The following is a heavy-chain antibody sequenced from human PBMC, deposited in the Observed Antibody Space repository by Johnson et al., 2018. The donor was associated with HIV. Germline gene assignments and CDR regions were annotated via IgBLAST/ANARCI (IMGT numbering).Heavy chain of an antibody. V-gene: IGHV3-7*01. J-gene: IGHJ3*02. D-gene: IGHD7-27*01. CDR2: IKQDGSEK. CDR3: AIERGLGHAFDI. CDR1: GFTFSSYW. Sequence: VQLVESGGGLVQPGGSLRLSCAASGFTFSSYWMSWVRQAPGKGLEWVANIKQDGSEKYYVDSVKGRFTISRDNSKNTLYLQMNRLRAEDTAVYYCAIERGLGHAFDIWGQGTMVTVSS.